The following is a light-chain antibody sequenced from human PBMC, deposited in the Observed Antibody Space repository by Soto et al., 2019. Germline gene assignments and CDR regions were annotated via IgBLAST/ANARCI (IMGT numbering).Light chain of an antibody. Sequence: EIEMTQSPSSVSASVGDRVTITCRASQNINTWLAWYQQKPGKAPKLLIYKASTLKSGVPSRFSGSGSGTEFTLTISSLQPDDFATYYCQQYNSYSEAFGQGTKVDIK. J-gene: IGKJ1*01. CDR1: QNINTW. CDR2: KAS. CDR3: QQYNSYSEA. V-gene: IGKV1-5*03.